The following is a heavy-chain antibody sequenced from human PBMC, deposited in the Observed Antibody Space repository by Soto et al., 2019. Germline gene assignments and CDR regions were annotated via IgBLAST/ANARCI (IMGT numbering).Heavy chain of an antibody. CDR1: GGTFSSYA. CDR3: ASGWLQFRRKGSPPTQYYFDY. D-gene: IGHD5-12*01. V-gene: IGHV1-69*13. CDR2: IIPIFGTA. J-gene: IGHJ4*02. Sequence: SVKVSCKASGGTFSSYAISWVRQAPGQGLEWMGGIIPIFGTANYAQKFQGRVTITADESTSTAYMELSSLRSEDTAVYYCASGWLQFRRKGSPPTQYYFDYWGQGTLVTVSS.